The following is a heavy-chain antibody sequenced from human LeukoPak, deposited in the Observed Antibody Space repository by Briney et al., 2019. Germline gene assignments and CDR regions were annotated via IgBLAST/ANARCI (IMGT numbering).Heavy chain of an antibody. D-gene: IGHD2-21*02. CDR2: IKRKTDGGTT. Sequence: GGSLRLSCAASGFTFSDAWMSWVRQAPGKGLEWVGRIKRKTDGGTTDYAAPVKGRFTISRDDSKNTLYLQMTSLKTEDTAVFYCVTENRYFDYWGQGTPVTVSS. J-gene: IGHJ4*02. CDR3: VTENRYFDY. V-gene: IGHV3-15*01. CDR1: GFTFSDAW.